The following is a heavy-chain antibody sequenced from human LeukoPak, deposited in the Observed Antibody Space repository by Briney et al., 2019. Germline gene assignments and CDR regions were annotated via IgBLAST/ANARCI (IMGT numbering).Heavy chain of an antibody. D-gene: IGHD1-26*01. CDR2: ISSSGSPI. V-gene: IGHV3-11*04. CDR3: ARDRRELRLLFDY. CDR1: GFTFSDHY. J-gene: IGHJ4*02. Sequence: PGGSLRLSCAASGFTFSDHYMSWIRQAPGKGLELVSYISSSGSPIYYADSVKGRFTVSRDNSKKSLYLQINNLRAEHTAVYFCARDRRELRLLFDYWGQGSLVTVSS.